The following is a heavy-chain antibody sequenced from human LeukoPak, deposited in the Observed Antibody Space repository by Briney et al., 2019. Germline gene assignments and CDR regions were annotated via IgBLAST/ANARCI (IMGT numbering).Heavy chain of an antibody. CDR2: IKQAGSET. V-gene: IGHV3-7*01. J-gene: IGHJ4*02. D-gene: IGHD1-26*01. Sequence: PGGSLRLSYAASGFTFSGYWMSWVRQAPGKGLEWVANIKQAGSETYYVDSVKGRFTISRDNAKNSLYLQMDSLRAEDTAVYYCARDNLPGAYFDYWGQGTLVTVSS. CDR3: ARDNLPGAYFDY. CDR1: GFTFSGYW.